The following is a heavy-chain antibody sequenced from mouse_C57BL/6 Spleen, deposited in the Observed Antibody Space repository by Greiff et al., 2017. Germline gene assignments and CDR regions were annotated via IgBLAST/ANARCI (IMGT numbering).Heavy chain of an antibody. D-gene: IGHD1-1*01. Sequence: EVQGVESGGDLVKPGGSLKLSCAASGFTFSSYGMSWVRQTPDKRLEWVATISSGGSYTYYPASVKGRFTISRDNAKNTLYLQMSSLKSEDTAMYYCASPITTVVAEGAWFAYWGQGTLVTVSA. J-gene: IGHJ3*01. V-gene: IGHV5-6*01. CDR2: ISSGGSYT. CDR3: ASPITTVVAEGAWFAY. CDR1: GFTFSSYG.